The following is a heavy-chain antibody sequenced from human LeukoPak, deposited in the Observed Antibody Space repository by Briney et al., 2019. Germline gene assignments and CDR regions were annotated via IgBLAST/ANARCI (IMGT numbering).Heavy chain of an antibody. D-gene: IGHD2-2*01. CDR2: IRYDGSNK. J-gene: IGHJ4*02. V-gene: IGHV3-30*02. Sequence: GGSLRLSCAASGFTFSSYAMSWVRQAPGKGLEWVAFIRYDGSNKYYADSVKGRFTISRDNSKNTLYLQMNSLRAEDTAVYYCAKDSFSSNSCYSPLDYWGQGTLVTVSS. CDR1: GFTFSSYA. CDR3: AKDSFSSNSCYSPLDY.